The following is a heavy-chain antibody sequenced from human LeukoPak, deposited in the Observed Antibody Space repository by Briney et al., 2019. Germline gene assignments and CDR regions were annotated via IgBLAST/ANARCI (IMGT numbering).Heavy chain of an antibody. CDR2: INPNSGGT. V-gene: IGHV1-2*02. CDR3: ARAVDIVVVPAAPPGWLDP. J-gene: IGHJ5*02. Sequence: GASVKVSCKASGYTFTGYYMHWVRQAPGQGLEWMGWINPNSGGTNYAQKFQGRVTMTRDTSISTAYMELSRLRSDDTAVYYCARAVDIVVVPAAPPGWLDPWGQGTLVTVSS. CDR1: GYTFTGYY. D-gene: IGHD2-2*03.